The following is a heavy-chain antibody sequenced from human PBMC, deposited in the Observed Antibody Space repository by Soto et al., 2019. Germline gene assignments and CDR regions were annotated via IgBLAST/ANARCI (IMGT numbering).Heavy chain of an antibody. Sequence: SETLSLTCAVSGVSISSDNWCTWLRQSPQRGLEYIGENFHDGTANYYPSFERRVASSVATSNNHFSLKLTSVTAAETAVYLSARLGYDTRLNYMYFDFWGQGTLVTVSS. J-gene: IGHJ4*02. CDR2: NFHDGTA. V-gene: IGHV4-4*02. CDR3: ARLGYDTRLNYMYFDF. CDR1: GVSISSDNW. D-gene: IGHD2-2*01.